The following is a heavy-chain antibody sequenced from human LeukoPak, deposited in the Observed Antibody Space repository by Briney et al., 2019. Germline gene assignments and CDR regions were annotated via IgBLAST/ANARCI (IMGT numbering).Heavy chain of an antibody. Sequence: ASVKVSCKASGYTFTSYYMHWVRQAPGQGLEWMGWISAYNGNTNYAQKLQGRVTMTTDTSTSTAYMELRSLRSDDTAVYYCARRSGYYYVDYWGQGTLVTVSS. CDR3: ARRSGYYYVDY. J-gene: IGHJ4*02. CDR2: ISAYNGNT. CDR1: GYTFTSYY. D-gene: IGHD3-3*01. V-gene: IGHV1-18*04.